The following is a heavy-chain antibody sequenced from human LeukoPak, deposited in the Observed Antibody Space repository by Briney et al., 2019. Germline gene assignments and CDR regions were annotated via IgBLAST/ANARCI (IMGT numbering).Heavy chain of an antibody. V-gene: IGHV4-34*01. Sequence: SETLSLTCAVYGGSFSGYHWSWIRQPPGKGLEWIGEINHSGSTNYNPSLKSRVTISVDTSKNQFSLKLSSVTAAGTAVYYCARHGRYFDWLGLSAFDIWGQGTMVTVSS. J-gene: IGHJ3*02. CDR1: GGSFSGYH. D-gene: IGHD3-9*01. CDR3: ARHGRYFDWLGLSAFDI. CDR2: INHSGST.